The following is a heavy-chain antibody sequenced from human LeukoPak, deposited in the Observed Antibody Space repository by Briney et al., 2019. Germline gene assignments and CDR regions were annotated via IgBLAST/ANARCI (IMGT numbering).Heavy chain of an antibody. Sequence: SETLSLTCTVSGGSISSHYWSWIRQPPGKGLEWIGYIYHSGTTYYNPSLKSRVTISVDTSKNQFSLKLSSVTAADTAVYYCARQSGSYLHYWGQGTLVTVSS. CDR2: IYHSGTT. D-gene: IGHD1-26*01. CDR1: GGSISSHY. J-gene: IGHJ4*02. V-gene: IGHV4-59*11. CDR3: ARQSGSYLHY.